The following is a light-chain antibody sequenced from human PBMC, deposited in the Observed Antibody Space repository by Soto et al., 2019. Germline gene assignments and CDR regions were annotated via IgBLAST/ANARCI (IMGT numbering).Light chain of an antibody. J-gene: IGKJ1*01. Sequence: DIQMTQSPSSLSASVGDAVTITCRAGHSIGTYLSWYQLKPGKPLRLLFYAATSLQTGVPSRLSSSESGTAFTLTITGLQPEDFATYSCQQSYKSPPTFGQGTRV. CDR2: AAT. CDR1: HSIGTY. V-gene: IGKV1-39*01. CDR3: QQSYKSPPT.